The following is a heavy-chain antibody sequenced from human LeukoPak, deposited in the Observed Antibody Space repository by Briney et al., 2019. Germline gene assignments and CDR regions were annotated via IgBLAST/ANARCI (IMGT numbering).Heavy chain of an antibody. D-gene: IGHD3-22*01. CDR2: INHSGST. V-gene: IGHV4-34*01. Sequence: SETLSLTCAVYGGSFSGYYWSWIRQPPGKGLEWIGEINHSGSTNYNPSLKSRVTISVDTSKNQFSLKLSSVTAADTAVYYCARPYYYDSRIDPWGQGILVSVSS. CDR3: ARPYYYDSRIDP. CDR1: GGSFSGYY. J-gene: IGHJ5*02.